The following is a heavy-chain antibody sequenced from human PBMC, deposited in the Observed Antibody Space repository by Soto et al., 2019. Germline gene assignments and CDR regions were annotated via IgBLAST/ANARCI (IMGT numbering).Heavy chain of an antibody. Sequence: QVQLVESGGGVVQPGRSLRLSCAASGFTFSSYAMHWVRQAPGKGLEWGAVISYDGSNKYYADSVKGRFTISRDNSKNTLYLQMNSLRAEDTAVYYCARDGLYDYVWGSYRYTAFDYWGQGTLVTVSS. CDR3: ARDGLYDYVWGSYRYTAFDY. CDR1: GFTFSSYA. CDR2: ISYDGSNK. D-gene: IGHD3-16*02. V-gene: IGHV3-30-3*01. J-gene: IGHJ4*02.